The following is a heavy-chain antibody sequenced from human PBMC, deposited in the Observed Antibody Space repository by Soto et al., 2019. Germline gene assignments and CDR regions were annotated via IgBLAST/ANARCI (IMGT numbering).Heavy chain of an antibody. D-gene: IGHD3-3*01. CDR3: ARDKRDLRFLEWSYYFDF. V-gene: IGHV3-30-3*01. CDR2: ISYDGSNK. CDR1: GFTFSSYA. J-gene: IGHJ4*02. Sequence: QVQLVESGGGVVQPGRSLRLSCAASGFTFSSYAMHWVRQAPGKGLEWVAVISYDGSNKYYADSVKGRFTISRDNSNNTLXLQMNSLRAEDTAVYYCARDKRDLRFLEWSYYFDFWGQGTLVTVSS.